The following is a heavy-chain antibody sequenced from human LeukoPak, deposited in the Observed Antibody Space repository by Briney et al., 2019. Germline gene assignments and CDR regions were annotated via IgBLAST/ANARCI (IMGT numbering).Heavy chain of an antibody. V-gene: IGHV3-30*02. D-gene: IGHD4-11*01. CDR3: AKDPDSEYYFDY. CDR1: GFTFSSYG. CDR2: IRYDGSNK. J-gene: IGHJ4*02. Sequence: GGSLRLSCAASGFTFSSYGMHWVRQAPGKGLEWVAFIRYDGSNKYYADSVKGRFTISRDNSKNTLYLQMNSLRAEDTAVYYCAKDPDSEYYFDYWGQGTLVTVSS.